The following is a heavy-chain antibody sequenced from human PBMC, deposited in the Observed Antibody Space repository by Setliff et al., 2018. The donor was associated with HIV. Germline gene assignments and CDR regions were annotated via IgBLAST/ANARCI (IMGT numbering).Heavy chain of an antibody. CDR1: GFTFSSYW. V-gene: IGHV3-7*01. CDR3: VKDVVKFWSGSGALDF. CDR2: IKEDGSEK. D-gene: IGHD3-3*01. J-gene: IGHJ4*02. Sequence: GGSLRLSCAASGFTFSSYWMSWVRQAPGKGLEWVANIKEDGSEKYYVDSVKGRFTISRDNAKNSLYLQMNSLRGEDTAVYYCVKDVVKFWSGSGALDFWGPGTLVTVSS.